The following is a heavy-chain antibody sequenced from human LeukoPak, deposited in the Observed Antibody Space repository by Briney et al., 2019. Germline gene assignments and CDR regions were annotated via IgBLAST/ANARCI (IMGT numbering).Heavy chain of an antibody. V-gene: IGHV1-2*02. CDR1: GYSFTDKY. Sequence: ASVKVSCKASGYSFTDKYMHWVRQAPGQGREWMGWINPNSGGTNYAQKFQGRVTMTTDTSMSTAYMELSRLTSDDTAVYYCARAGGRSWFDPWGQGTLVTVSS. CDR3: ARAGGRSWFDP. CDR2: INPNSGGT. J-gene: IGHJ5*02.